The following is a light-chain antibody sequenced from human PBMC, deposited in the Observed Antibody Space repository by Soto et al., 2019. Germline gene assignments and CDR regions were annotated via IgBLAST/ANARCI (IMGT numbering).Light chain of an antibody. V-gene: IGLV2-14*01. CDR2: EIS. CDR1: NRDIGDYNY. CDR3: SSFRSDNTLV. J-gene: IGLJ2*01. Sequence: QSALTQPASVSGSPGQSITISCTGTNRDIGDYNYVSWYQQYPDTAPTLIIFEISNRLSGVSDRFSGSKSGNTASLTISGPQPEDEAHYYCSSFRSDNTLVFGGGTKLTVL.